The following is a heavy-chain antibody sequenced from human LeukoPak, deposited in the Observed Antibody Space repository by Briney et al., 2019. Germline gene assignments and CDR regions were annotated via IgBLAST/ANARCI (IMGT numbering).Heavy chain of an antibody. V-gene: IGHV4-39*01. CDR1: GGSISSSSYY. D-gene: IGHD3-9*01. CDR3: ARHEGRFSDWPGPSNY. Sequence: RPSETLSLTCTVSGGSISSSSYYWGWIRQPPGKGLEWIGSIYYSGSTYYNPSLRSRVTISVDTSKNQFSLNLNSVTAADTAVYYCARHEGRFSDWPGPSNYWGQGTLVTVSS. J-gene: IGHJ4*02. CDR2: IYYSGST.